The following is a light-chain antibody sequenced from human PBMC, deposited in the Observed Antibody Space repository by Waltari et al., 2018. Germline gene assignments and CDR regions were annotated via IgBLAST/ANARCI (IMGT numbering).Light chain of an antibody. CDR3: SSDAVSDNFYD. V-gene: IGLV2-8*01. CDR1: ASDNP. J-gene: IGLJ1*01. CDR2: EVS. Sequence: QSALTQTPSASGSPGPSVTTSFTGTASDNPVSWYQQHPGKAPKLVIYEVSKRPSGVPACFSGSKSGNTASLTVSGLQAEDEADYYCSSDAVSDNFYDFGTGTKVTVL.